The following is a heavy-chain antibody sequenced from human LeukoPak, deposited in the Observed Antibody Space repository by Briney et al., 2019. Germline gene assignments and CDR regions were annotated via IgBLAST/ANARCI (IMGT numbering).Heavy chain of an antibody. CDR2: VNPNSGNT. J-gene: IGHJ5*02. Sequence: GASVKVSCKSSGYTFTSYDINWVRQATGQGLEWMGWVNPNSGNTGYAQKFQGRVTITRNTAISTAYMELSTLTSDDTAVYYCVRGDRDYDILTGYSKSWFDPWGQGTLVTVSS. V-gene: IGHV1-8*03. D-gene: IGHD3-9*01. CDR3: VRGDRDYDILTGYSKSWFDP. CDR1: GYTFTSYD.